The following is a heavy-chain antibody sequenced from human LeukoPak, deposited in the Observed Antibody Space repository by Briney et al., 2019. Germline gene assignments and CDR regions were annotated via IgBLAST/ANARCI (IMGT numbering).Heavy chain of an antibody. D-gene: IGHD6-19*01. CDR1: GFSFSSYA. Sequence: GGSLRLSCAASGFSFSSYAMSWVRQAPGKGLGWVSGITASGSSTYYADSVKGRFTISRDNSKNTLYLQMNSLRAEDTAVFYCAKDLLKRVVAGPDYWGQGTLVTVSS. V-gene: IGHV3-23*01. CDR2: ITASGSST. CDR3: AKDLLKRVVAGPDY. J-gene: IGHJ4*02.